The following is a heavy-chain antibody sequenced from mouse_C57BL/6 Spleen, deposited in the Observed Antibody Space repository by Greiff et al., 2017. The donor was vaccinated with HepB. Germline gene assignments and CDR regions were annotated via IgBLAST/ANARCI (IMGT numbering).Heavy chain of an antibody. CDR2: IDPSDSYT. CDR3: ARRDYDAMDY. Sequence: VQLQQPGAELVMPGASVKLSCKASGYTFTRYWMHWVKQRPGQGLEWIGEIDPSDSYTNYNQKFKGKSTLTVDKSSSTAYMQLSSLTSEDSAVYYCARRDYDAMDYWGQGTSVTVSS. V-gene: IGHV1-69*01. J-gene: IGHJ4*01. CDR1: GYTFTRYW.